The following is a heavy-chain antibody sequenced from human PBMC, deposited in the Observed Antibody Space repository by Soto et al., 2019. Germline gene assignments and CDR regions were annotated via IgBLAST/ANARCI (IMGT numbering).Heavy chain of an antibody. CDR1: GGSISSYY. V-gene: IGHV4-59*01. CDR3: ARTSVTHGYMDV. J-gene: IGHJ6*03. D-gene: IGHD4-4*01. Sequence: QVQLQESGPGLVKPSETLSLTCTVSGGSISSYYWSWIRQPPGKGLEWIGYIYYSGSTNYNPSLKSRVTISVDTSKNQFSLKLSSVTAADTAVYYCARTSVTHGYMDVWGKGTTVTVSS. CDR2: IYYSGST.